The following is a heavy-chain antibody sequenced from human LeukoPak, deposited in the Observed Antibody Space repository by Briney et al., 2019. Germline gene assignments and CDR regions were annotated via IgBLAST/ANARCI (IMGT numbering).Heavy chain of an antibody. CDR2: IRYDGSNK. CDR3: AKDDQLEVTTWSYFDY. V-gene: IGHV3-30*02. D-gene: IGHD4-17*01. CDR1: GFTFSSYG. J-gene: IGHJ4*02. Sequence: GGSLRLSCAASGFTFSSYGMHWVRQAPGKGLEWVAFIRYDGSNKYYADSVKGRFTISRDNSKNTLYLQMNSLRAEDTAVYYCAKDDQLEVTTWSYFDYWGQGALVTVSS.